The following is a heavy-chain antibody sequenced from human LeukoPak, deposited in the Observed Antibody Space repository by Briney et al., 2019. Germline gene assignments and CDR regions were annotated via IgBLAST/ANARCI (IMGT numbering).Heavy chain of an antibody. J-gene: IGHJ4*02. CDR2: IYNTGNT. Sequence: PSETLSLTCTVSGGSVSSYFWSWIRQPPGKGLEWIGYIYNTGNTNYNPSLKSRATISVDTSKNQFSLKVTSVTAADTAVYYCAREASGSGTFYFDSWGQGTLVTVSS. CDR3: AREASGSGTFYFDS. V-gene: IGHV4-59*02. CDR1: GGSVSSYF.